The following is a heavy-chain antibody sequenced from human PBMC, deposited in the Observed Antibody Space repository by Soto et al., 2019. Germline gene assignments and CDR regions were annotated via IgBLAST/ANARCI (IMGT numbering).Heavy chain of an antibody. D-gene: IGHD4-17*01. V-gene: IGHV3-23*01. CDR1: GFPFSIYA. Sequence: GGSLRLSRAASGFPFSIYAMSWVRQAPGKGLEWVAGISGSGDATYFADSVKGRFTISRHNSNNTLFLQMSNLRAEDTAIYYCARGHGDYAWSAFDIWGQVILVTVSS. CDR2: ISGSGDAT. CDR3: ARGHGDYAWSAFDI. J-gene: IGHJ3*02.